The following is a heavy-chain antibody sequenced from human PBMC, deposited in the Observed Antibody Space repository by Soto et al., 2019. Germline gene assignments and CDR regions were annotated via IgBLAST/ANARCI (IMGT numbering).Heavy chain of an antibody. D-gene: IGHD3-22*01. CDR2: IDPSDSYT. CDR3: ARLPVVIWLEDWFDP. CDR1: GYSFTSYW. Sequence: EVQLVQSGAEVKKPGASLRISCKGSGYSFTSYWISWVRQMPGKGLEWMGRIDPSDSYTNYSPSFQGHVTISADKSISTAYLQWSSLKASDTAMYYCARLPVVIWLEDWFDPWGQGTLVTVSS. V-gene: IGHV5-10-1*03. J-gene: IGHJ5*02.